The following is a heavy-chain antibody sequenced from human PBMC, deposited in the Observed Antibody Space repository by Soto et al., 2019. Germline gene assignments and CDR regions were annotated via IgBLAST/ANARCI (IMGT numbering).Heavy chain of an antibody. D-gene: IGHD6-13*01. V-gene: IGHV1-18*01. J-gene: IGHJ4*01. CDR3: ARWARTGYSSSWYDLVGSFVY. CDR2: ISPYNGNT. Sequence: ASVKVSCKASGYTFTDYGISWVRQAPGQGLEWMGWISPYNGNTNYAQKLQGRVTMTTATSISTAYMELSSLRSDDTAVYYCARWARTGYSSSWYDLVGSFVYWG. CDR1: GYTFTDYG.